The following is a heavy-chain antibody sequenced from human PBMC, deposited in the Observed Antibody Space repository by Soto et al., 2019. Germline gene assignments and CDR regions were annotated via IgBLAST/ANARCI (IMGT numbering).Heavy chain of an antibody. J-gene: IGHJ3*02. Sequence: PSETLSLTCTVSGGSISSYYWSWIRQPPGKGLEWIGYIYYSGSTNYNPSLKSRVTISVDTSKNQFSLKLSSVTAADTAVYYCARHLFHYYDILTGYSTSGGTDAFDIWGQGTMVTVSS. D-gene: IGHD3-9*01. CDR2: IYYSGST. CDR1: GGSISSYY. V-gene: IGHV4-59*08. CDR3: ARHLFHYYDILTGYSTSGGTDAFDI.